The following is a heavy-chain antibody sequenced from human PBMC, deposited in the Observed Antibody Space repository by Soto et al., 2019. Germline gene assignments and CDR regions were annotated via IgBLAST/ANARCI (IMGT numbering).Heavy chain of an antibody. CDR1: GFTFSSYS. Sequence: EVQLVESGGGLVQPGGSLRLSCAASGFTFSSYSMNWVRQAPGKGLEWVSYISSSSSTIYYADSVKGRFTISRDNAKNSIYLQMNSLRAEDTAVYYCAREGSSGWNGLNWFDPWGQGTLVTVSS. V-gene: IGHV3-48*01. CDR3: AREGSSGWNGLNWFDP. D-gene: IGHD6-19*01. CDR2: ISSSSSTI. J-gene: IGHJ5*02.